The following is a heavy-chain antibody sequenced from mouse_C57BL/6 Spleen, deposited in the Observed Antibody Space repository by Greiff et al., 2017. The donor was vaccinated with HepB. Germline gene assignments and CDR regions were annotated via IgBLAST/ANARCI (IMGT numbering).Heavy chain of an antibody. J-gene: IGHJ2*01. Sequence: EVQLQESGGDLVKPGGSLKLSCAASGFTFSSYGMSWVRQTPDKRLEWVATISSGGSYTYYPDSVKGRFTISRDNAKNTRYLQMSSLKSDDTAMYYCARWYYGSSLYYFDYWGQGTTLTVSS. D-gene: IGHD1-1*01. CDR2: ISSGGSYT. CDR3: ARWYYGSSLYYFDY. CDR1: GFTFSSYG. V-gene: IGHV5-6*01.